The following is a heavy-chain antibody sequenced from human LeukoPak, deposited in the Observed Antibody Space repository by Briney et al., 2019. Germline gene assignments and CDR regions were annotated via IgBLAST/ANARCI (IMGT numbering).Heavy chain of an antibody. V-gene: IGHV4-34*01. D-gene: IGHD2-21*02. CDR1: GGSFSGYY. CDR2: INHSGST. J-gene: IGHJ4*02. Sequence: SETLSLTCAVYGGSFSGYYWSWIRQPPGKGLEWIGEINHSGSTNYNPSLKSRVTISVDTSKNQSSLKLSSVTAADTAVYYCARGVVVTAIQFDYWGQGTLVTVSS. CDR3: ARGVVVTAIQFDY.